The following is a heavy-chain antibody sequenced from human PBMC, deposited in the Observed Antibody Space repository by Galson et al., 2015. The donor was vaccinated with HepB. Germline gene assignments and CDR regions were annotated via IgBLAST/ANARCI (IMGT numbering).Heavy chain of an antibody. Sequence: PALVKPTQTLTLTCSFSGFSLTSTGVGVGWIRQPPGKALEWVAVIYWDDDERYNPSLRNRLTITKDTSRNQVALIITNMDPVDTATYYCAHLPRGRISNSRFVAEYFQHWGQGTLVTVSS. CDR1: GFSLTSTGVG. V-gene: IGHV2-5*02. CDR2: IYWDDDE. J-gene: IGHJ1*01. CDR3: AHLPRGRISNSRFVAEYFQH. D-gene: IGHD2/OR15-2a*01.